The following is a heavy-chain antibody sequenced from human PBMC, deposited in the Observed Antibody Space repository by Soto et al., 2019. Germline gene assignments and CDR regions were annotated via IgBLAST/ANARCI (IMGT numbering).Heavy chain of an antibody. Sequence: ASVKVSCKASGGTFSSYAISWVRQAPGQGLEWMGGIIPIFGTANYAQKFQGRVTITADESTSTAYMELSSLRSEDTAVYYCARVLRYSSSSGHRFDPWGQGPLVTVSS. V-gene: IGHV1-69*13. CDR2: IIPIFGTA. CDR1: GGTFSSYA. D-gene: IGHD6-6*01. J-gene: IGHJ5*02. CDR3: ARVLRYSSSSGHRFDP.